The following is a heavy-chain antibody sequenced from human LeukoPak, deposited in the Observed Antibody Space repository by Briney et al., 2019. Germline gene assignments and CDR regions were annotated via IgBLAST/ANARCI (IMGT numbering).Heavy chain of an antibody. J-gene: IGHJ6*02. D-gene: IGHD6-13*01. Sequence: PGGSLRLSCAASGFTFSSYSMNWVRQAPGKGLEWVSYISSSSSTIYYADSVKGRFTISRDNAKNSLYLQMNSLRAEDTAVYYCARGAAADTEVYYYGMDVWGQGTTVTVSS. CDR1: GFTFSSYS. CDR3: ARGAAADTEVYYYGMDV. CDR2: ISSSSSTI. V-gene: IGHV3-48*04.